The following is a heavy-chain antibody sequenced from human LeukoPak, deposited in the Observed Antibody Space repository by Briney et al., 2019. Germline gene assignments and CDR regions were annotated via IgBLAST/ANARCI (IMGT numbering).Heavy chain of an antibody. CDR3: ARESPASTSRLMDV. Sequence: PSETLSLTCTVSGGSISSYYWSWIRQPPGKGLEWTGYIYYSGSTNYNPSLKSRVTMSVDTSKNQFSLKLSSVTAADTAVYYCARESPASTSRLMDVWGKGTTVTVSS. D-gene: IGHD2-2*01. CDR1: GGSISSYY. J-gene: IGHJ6*03. V-gene: IGHV4-59*12. CDR2: IYYSGST.